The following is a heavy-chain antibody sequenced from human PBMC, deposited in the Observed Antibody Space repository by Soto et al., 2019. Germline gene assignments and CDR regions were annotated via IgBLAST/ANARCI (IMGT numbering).Heavy chain of an antibody. J-gene: IGHJ5*02. V-gene: IGHV3-33*01. CDR3: ARDVVTAVAGSVNWFDP. CDR2: IWYDGTKK. CDR1: GFSLRTYG. Sequence: QVQLVVSGGGVVQSGRSLTLSCAASGFSLRTYGMQWVRRAPGKGLEWVAFIWYDGTKKFYANSVKGPSTISKDNSNNILYLQMSGLRAEDTAVYYCARDVVTAVAGSVNWFDPWGQGTLVTVSS. D-gene: IGHD6-19*01.